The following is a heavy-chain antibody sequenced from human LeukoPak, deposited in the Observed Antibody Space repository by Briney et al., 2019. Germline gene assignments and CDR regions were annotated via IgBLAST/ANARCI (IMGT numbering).Heavy chain of an antibody. V-gene: IGHV4-39*01. J-gene: IGHJ4*02. D-gene: IGHD6-19*01. CDR3: ARQGYSSGWLIDY. Sequence: SETLSLTCTVSGGSISSSSYYWGWIRQPPGKGLEWIGSIYYSGSTYYNPSLKSRVTISVDTSKNQFSPKLSSVTAADTAVYYCARQGYSSGWLIDYWGQGTLVTVSS. CDR1: GGSISSSSYY. CDR2: IYYSGST.